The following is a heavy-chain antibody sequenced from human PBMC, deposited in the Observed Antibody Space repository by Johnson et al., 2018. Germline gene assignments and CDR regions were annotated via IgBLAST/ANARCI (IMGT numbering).Heavy chain of an antibody. J-gene: IGHJ6*02. CDR2: IKQDGSEK. CDR3: ARDPDCSSTSCLGMDV. CDR1: GFTFSSYW. Sequence: VQLVQSGGGLVQPGGSXRLSCAASGFTFSSYWMSWVRQAPGKGLEGVANIKQDGSEKYYVDSVKGRFTISRDNAKNSLYLQMNSPRAEDTAVYYCARDPDCSSTSCLGMDVWGQGTTVTVSS. D-gene: IGHD2-2*01. V-gene: IGHV3-7*01.